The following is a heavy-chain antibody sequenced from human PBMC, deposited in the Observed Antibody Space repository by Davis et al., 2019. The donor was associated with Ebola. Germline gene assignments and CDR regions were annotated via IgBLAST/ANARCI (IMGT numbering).Heavy chain of an antibody. Sequence: GESLKISCAASGFTFSSYSMNWVRQAPGKGLEWVSSISSSSSYIYYADSVKGRFTISRDNAKNSLYLQMNSLRAEDTAVYYCAANLGIAAAGVDYWGQGTLVTVSS. V-gene: IGHV3-21*01. J-gene: IGHJ4*02. CDR2: ISSSSSYI. D-gene: IGHD6-13*01. CDR1: GFTFSSYS. CDR3: AANLGIAAAGVDY.